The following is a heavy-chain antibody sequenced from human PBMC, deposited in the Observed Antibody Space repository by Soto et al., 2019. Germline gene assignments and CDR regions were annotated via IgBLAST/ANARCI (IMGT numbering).Heavy chain of an antibody. V-gene: IGHV3-48*01. J-gene: IGHJ4*02. Sequence: GGSLRLSCAASGFTFSSYSMNWVRQAPGKGLEWVSYISSSSSTIYYADSVKGRFTISRDNSKNTLYLQMNSLRAEDTAVYYCAKDRRELPDYWGQGTLVTVSS. CDR1: GFTFSSYS. CDR2: ISSSSSTI. CDR3: AKDRRELPDY. D-gene: IGHD1-26*01.